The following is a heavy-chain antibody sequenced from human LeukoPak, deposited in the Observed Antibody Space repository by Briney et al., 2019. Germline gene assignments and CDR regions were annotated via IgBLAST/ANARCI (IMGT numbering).Heavy chain of an antibody. V-gene: IGHV3-33*01. D-gene: IGHD6-13*01. CDR3: AREGDYSRSVYYGMDV. CDR2: IWYDESNK. J-gene: IGHJ6*02. Sequence: PGGSLRLPCAASGFTFSSYGMHWLRQAPGKGLMGVADIWYDESNKYYADSVKGRFTISRDNSKNTLYLQMNSLRVEDMAVYYCAREGDYSRSVYYGMDVWGQGTRVSVSS. CDR1: GFTFSSYG.